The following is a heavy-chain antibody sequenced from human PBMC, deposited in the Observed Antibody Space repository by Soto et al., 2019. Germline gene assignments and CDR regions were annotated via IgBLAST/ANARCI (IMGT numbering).Heavy chain of an antibody. J-gene: IGHJ4*02. CDR2: IEGGSANA. D-gene: IGHD5-18*01. CDR3: AADMGGYIYGLGTY. CDR1: GLTFSSSA. V-gene: IGHV1-58*01. Sequence: QMQLVQSGPEVKKPGTSVKVSCKASGLTFSSSAVHWVRQARGHRLEWIGWIEGGSANANYAQMHQERVTISRDMSTSTAYMELSSLRPEDTAVYYCAADMGGYIYGLGTYWGQGTLVTVSS.